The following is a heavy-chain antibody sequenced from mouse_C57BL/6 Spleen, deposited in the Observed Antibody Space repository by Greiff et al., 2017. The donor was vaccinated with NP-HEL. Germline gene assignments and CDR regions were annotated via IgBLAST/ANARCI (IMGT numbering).Heavy chain of an antibody. V-gene: IGHV1-81*01. Sequence: QVQLKQSGAELARPGASVKLSCKASGYTFTSYGISWVKQRTGQGLEWIGEIYPRSGDTYYNEKFKGKATLTADKSSSTAYMQLRSLTSEDSAVYFCVKSDSSGYDYDALDYWGQGTSVTVSS. CDR1: GYTFTSYG. CDR2: IYPRSGDT. J-gene: IGHJ4*01. CDR3: VKSDSSGYDYDALDY. D-gene: IGHD3-2*02.